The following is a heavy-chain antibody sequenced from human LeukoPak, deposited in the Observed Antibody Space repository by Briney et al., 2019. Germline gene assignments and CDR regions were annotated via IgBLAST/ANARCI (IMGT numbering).Heavy chain of an antibody. V-gene: IGHV4-59*01. J-gene: IGHJ4*02. Sequence: SETLPLTCTVSGGSISSYYWSWIRQPPGKGLEWIGYIYYSGSTNYNPSLKSRVTISVDTSKNQFSLKLSSVTAADTAVYYCARGGGSYLFDYWGQGTLVTVSS. CDR1: GGSISSYY. CDR2: IYYSGST. D-gene: IGHD1-26*01. CDR3: ARGGGSYLFDY.